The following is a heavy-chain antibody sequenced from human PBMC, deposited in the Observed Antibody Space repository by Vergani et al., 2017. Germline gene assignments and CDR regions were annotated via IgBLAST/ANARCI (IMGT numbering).Heavy chain of an antibody. CDR1: GGSISSYY. D-gene: IGHD2-21*02. J-gene: IGHJ3*02. CDR3: ARNPYCGGDCYSDAFDI. Sequence: QVQLQESGPGLVKPSETLSLTCTVSGGSISSYYWSSIRKPPGKGLEWIGYIYYSGSTNYNPSLKSRVTISVDTSKNQFSLKLSSVTAADTAVYYCARNPYCGGDCYSDAFDIWGQGTMVTVSS. V-gene: IGHV4-59*01. CDR2: IYYSGST.